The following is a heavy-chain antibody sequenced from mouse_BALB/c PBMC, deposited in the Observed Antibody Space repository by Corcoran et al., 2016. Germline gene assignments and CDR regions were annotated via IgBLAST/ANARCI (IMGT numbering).Heavy chain of an antibody. CDR1: GYSITSGYY. Sequence: DVQLQESGPGLVKPSQSLSLTCSVTGYSITSGYYWNWIRQFPGNKLEWMGYISYDGSNNYNPSLKNRISITRDTSKNQFFLELNSVTTEDTATYYCARQSYWYFDVWGAGTTVTVSS. CDR3: ARQSYWYFDV. J-gene: IGHJ1*01. V-gene: IGHV3-6*02. CDR2: ISYDGSN.